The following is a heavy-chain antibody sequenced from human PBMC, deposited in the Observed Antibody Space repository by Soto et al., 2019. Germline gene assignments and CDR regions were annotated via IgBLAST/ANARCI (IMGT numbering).Heavy chain of an antibody. D-gene: IGHD3-10*01. Sequence: QVQLVESGGGVVQPGRSLRLSCAASGFTFSSYGMHWVRQAPGKGLEWVAVISYDGSNKYYADSVKGRFTISRDNSKNTLYLQMNSLRAEDTAVYYCAKIARQWFGAYDAFDIWGQGTMVTVSS. CDR3: AKIARQWFGAYDAFDI. V-gene: IGHV3-30*18. J-gene: IGHJ3*02. CDR2: ISYDGSNK. CDR1: GFTFSSYG.